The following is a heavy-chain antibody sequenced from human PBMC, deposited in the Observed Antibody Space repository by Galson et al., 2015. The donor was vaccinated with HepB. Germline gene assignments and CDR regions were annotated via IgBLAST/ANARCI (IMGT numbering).Heavy chain of an antibody. CDR3: ARSGGRGAYYGMDV. J-gene: IGHJ6*02. Sequence: ETLSLTCAVYGGSFSGYYWSWIRQPPGKGLEWIGEINHSGSTNYNPSLKSRVTISVDTSKNQFSLKLSSVTAADTAVYYCARSGGRGAYYGMDVWGQGTTVTVSS. D-gene: IGHD1-26*01. CDR1: GGSFSGYY. V-gene: IGHV4-34*01. CDR2: INHSGST.